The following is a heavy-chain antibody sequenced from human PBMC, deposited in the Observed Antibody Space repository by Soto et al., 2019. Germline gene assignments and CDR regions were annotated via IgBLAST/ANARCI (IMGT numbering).Heavy chain of an antibody. J-gene: IGHJ5*02. D-gene: IGHD2-15*01. CDR1: GGAFSTYA. CDR2: IIPIFGTT. Sequence: QVQLVQSGAEVKKPGSSVKVSCKASGGAFSTYAFTWVRQAPGQGLEWMGGIIPIFGTTNYAQKFQGRVTITADKSTSTAYMELSSLRSADTAVYYCASGYCSGGNCYEIWFDPWGQGTLVTVSS. CDR3: ASGYCSGGNCYEIWFDP. V-gene: IGHV1-69*06.